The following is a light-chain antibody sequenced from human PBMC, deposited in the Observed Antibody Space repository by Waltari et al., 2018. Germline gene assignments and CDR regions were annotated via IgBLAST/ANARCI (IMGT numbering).Light chain of an antibody. CDR2: GAA. Sequence: WYKRDPVPAPRLVLLGAASRATGVPDRVSGSGSGTHFTLTISGLEPEDFAVYYCQQYGAARYTFGPGTRLDLK. J-gene: IGKJ3*01. V-gene: IGKV3-20*01. CDR3: QQYGAARYT.